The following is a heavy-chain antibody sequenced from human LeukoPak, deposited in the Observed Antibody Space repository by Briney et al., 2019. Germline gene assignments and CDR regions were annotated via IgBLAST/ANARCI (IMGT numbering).Heavy chain of an antibody. Sequence: ASVKVSCKASGHTFINYGIGWVRQAPGQGLEWMGWTSDYMGNRNTDYAQKFQGRVSMTTDSSTSTAYMELRSLTSDDTAVYYCARARHVGSSTDAFDIWGQGTKVTVSS. CDR2: TSDYMGNR. V-gene: IGHV1-18*01. CDR1: GHTFINYG. CDR3: ARARHVGSSTDAFDI. J-gene: IGHJ3*02. D-gene: IGHD1-26*01.